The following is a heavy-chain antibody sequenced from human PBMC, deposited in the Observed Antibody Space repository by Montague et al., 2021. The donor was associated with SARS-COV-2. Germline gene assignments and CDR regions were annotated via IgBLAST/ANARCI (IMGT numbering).Heavy chain of an antibody. Sequence: SETLSLTCAVYGGSFSGYYWSWIRQPPGKGLEWIGEINHSGSTNSNPSLKSRVTISVDTSKNQFSLKLGPVTAADTDVYYCARGSGCSGGSCYSEWDPYYNYGIDVWGQGTTVTVSS. V-gene: IGHV4-34*01. CDR2: INHSGST. CDR3: ARGSGCSGGSCYSEWDPYYNYGIDV. J-gene: IGHJ6*02. CDR1: GGSFSGYY. D-gene: IGHD2-15*01.